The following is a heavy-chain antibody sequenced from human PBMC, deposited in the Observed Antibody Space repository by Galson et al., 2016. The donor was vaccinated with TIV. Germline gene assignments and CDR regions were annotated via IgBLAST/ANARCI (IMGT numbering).Heavy chain of an antibody. D-gene: IGHD3-9*01. J-gene: IGHJ4*02. V-gene: IGHV3-30-3*01. CDR2: VTYDGSDR. CDR3: AMGNILTGYLSYYFDF. CDR1: GFTFRNHA. Sequence: SLRLSCAASGFTFRNHAMHWVRQAPGKGLEWVAVVTYDGSDRFYANSVKGRFTISRDTSKNTLFLQMNTLRSEDTAVYYCAMGNILTGYLSYYFDFWGQGTLVTVSS.